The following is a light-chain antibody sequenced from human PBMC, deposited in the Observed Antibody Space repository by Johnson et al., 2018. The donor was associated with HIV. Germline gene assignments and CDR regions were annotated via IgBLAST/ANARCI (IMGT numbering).Light chain of an antibody. V-gene: IGLV1-47*01. J-gene: IGLJ1*01. CDR1: SSNIGNDN. CDR2: NDN. CDR3: AVWDDSLSAYL. Sequence: QSVLTQSPSASGTPGQRVTISCSGGSSNIGNDNVYWYQQLPGTTPKLLIYNDNLRPSGVPDRFSGSKSGTSASLAISGLRSEDEADYYCAVWDDSLSAYLFGAGTRITVL.